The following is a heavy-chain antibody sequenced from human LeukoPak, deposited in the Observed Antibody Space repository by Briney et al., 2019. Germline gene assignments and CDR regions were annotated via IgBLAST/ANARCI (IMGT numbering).Heavy chain of an antibody. CDR1: GGSISSSNW. J-gene: IGHJ3*02. CDR2: ISHSGNT. D-gene: IGHD5-18*01. V-gene: IGHV4-4*02. CDR3: ARDSGYSYGFASDDAFDI. Sequence: PSETLSLTCAVSGGSISSSNWWSWVRQPPGKGLEWIGEISHSGNTNYNPSLKSRVTISVDKSKNQFSLKLSSVTAADTAVYYCARDSGYSYGFASDDAFDIWGQGTMVTVSS.